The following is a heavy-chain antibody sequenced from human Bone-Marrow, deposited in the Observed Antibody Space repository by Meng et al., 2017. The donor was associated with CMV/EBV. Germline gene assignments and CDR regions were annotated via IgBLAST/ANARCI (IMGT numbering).Heavy chain of an antibody. CDR2: INPSGGST. Sequence: ASVKVSCKAFGYTFISYYMHWVRQAPGQGLEWMGIINPSGGSTSYAQKFQGRVTMTRDTSISTAYMELSRLRSDDTAVYYCARGGYCSSTSCSDYYYYYGMDVWGQGTTVTVSS. CDR3: ARGGYCSSTSCSDYYYYYGMDV. CDR1: GYTFISYY. J-gene: IGHJ6*02. D-gene: IGHD2-2*01. V-gene: IGHV1-46*01.